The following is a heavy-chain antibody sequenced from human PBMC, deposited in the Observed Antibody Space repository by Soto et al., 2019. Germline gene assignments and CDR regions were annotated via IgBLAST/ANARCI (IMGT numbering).Heavy chain of an antibody. CDR2: INHSGST. V-gene: IGHV4-34*01. Sequence: SETLSLTCAVYGGSFSGYYWSWIRQPPGKGLEWIGEINHSGSTNYNPSLKSRVTILVDTSKNQFSLKLSSVTAADTAVYYCARGSDRLKPLDYWGRGTLVTVSS. J-gene: IGHJ4*02. CDR3: ARGSDRLKPLDY. CDR1: GGSFSGYY.